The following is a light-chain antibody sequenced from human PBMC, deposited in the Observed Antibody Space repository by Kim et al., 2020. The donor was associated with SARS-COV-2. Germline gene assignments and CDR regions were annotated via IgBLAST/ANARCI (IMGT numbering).Light chain of an antibody. V-gene: IGLV3-1*01. CDR3: QAWDSSTSYV. CDR2: QDS. Sequence: VAPGRPAGSTCSGNKLWVKFACWYQQKPGQSPVLVIYQDSKRPSGIPERFSGSNSGNTATLTISGTQAMDEADYYCQAWDSSTSYVFGTGTKVTVL. J-gene: IGLJ1*01. CDR1: KLWVKF.